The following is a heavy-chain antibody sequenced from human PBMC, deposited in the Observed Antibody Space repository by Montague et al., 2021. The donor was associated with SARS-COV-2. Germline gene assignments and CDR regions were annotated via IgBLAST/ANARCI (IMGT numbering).Heavy chain of an antibody. V-gene: IGHV3-73*01. CDR3: SKQWNSGSSY. D-gene: IGHD3-10*01. CDR1: GFTFSGSA. Sequence: SLRLSCAASGFTFSGSAMHWVRQASGNGLEWIGRIRSKANNFATAYAASVKGRFTISRDDSKNTAYLQMNSLKTEDTAVYYCSKQWNSGSSYWGQGTLVIVSS. J-gene: IGHJ4*02. CDR2: IRSKANNFAT.